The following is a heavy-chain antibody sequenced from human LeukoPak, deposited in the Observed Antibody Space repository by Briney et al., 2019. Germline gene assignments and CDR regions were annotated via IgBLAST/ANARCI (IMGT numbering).Heavy chain of an antibody. V-gene: IGHV1-3*01. D-gene: IGHD5-18*01. Sequence: GSVKVSCKASGYTFTSYAMHWVRQAPGQRLEWMGWINAGNGNTKYSQKFQGRVTITRDTSASTAYMEPSSLRSEDTAVYYCARGGYSYGQLDYWGQGTLVTVSS. J-gene: IGHJ4*02. CDR2: INAGNGNT. CDR3: ARGGYSYGQLDY. CDR1: GYTFTSYA.